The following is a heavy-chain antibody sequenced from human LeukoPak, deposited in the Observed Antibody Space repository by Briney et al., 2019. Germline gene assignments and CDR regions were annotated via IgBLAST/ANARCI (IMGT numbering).Heavy chain of an antibody. CDR3: ARGVDYYDSSGTIDY. CDR2: VWYDGTKT. J-gene: IGHJ4*02. V-gene: IGHV3-33*01. CDR1: GFTFSSYA. D-gene: IGHD3-22*01. Sequence: GGSLRLSCAASGFTFSSYAMHWVRQAPGKGLEWVAVVWYDGTKTYSPDSVKGRITISRDDSKNTLCLQMNSLRAEDTAVYHCARGVDYYDSSGTIDYWGQGTLVTVSS.